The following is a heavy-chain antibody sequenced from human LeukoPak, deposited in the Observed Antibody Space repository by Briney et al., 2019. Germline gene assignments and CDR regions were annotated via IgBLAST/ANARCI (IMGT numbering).Heavy chain of an antibody. Sequence: GGSLRLSCAASGFTFSSYWMHWVRQAPGKGLVWVSRINSDGSSTSYADSVKGRFTISRDNAKNTLYLQMNSPRAEDTAVYYCARDFRDEDYDYVWGSYRYFDYWGQGTLVTVSS. CDR2: INSDGSST. V-gene: IGHV3-74*01. CDR3: ARDFRDEDYDYVWGSYRYFDY. CDR1: GFTFSSYW. J-gene: IGHJ4*02. D-gene: IGHD3-16*02.